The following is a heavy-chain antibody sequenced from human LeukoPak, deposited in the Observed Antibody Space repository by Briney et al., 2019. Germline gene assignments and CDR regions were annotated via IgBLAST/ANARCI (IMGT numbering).Heavy chain of an antibody. J-gene: IGHJ2*01. CDR2: ISSSSTYI. CDR1: GFTFSSYT. Sequence: GGSLRLSCAASGFTFSSYTMNWVRLAPGKGLEWVSSISSSSTYIYYADSVNGRFTISRDNAKNSLFLQMNSLRAEDTAVYYCARDKGTEGLLPRGDWYFDLWGRGTLVTVSS. V-gene: IGHV3-21*01. D-gene: IGHD3-3*01. CDR3: ARDKGTEGLLPRGDWYFDL.